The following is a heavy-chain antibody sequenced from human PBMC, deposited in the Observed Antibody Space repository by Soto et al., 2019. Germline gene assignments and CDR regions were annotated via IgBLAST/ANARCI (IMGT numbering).Heavy chain of an antibody. CDR3: TRDRTFA. CDR1: GFTFSSYT. Sequence: EVQLVESGGGLVQPGKSLRLSCAASGFTFSSYTMNWVRQAPGRGLEWVAYISSTSSTIQYADSVKGRFTISKDNANNSLYLQMNSLRDEETAVDYGTRDRTFAWGGGTLVTVAS. CDR2: ISSTSSTI. J-gene: IGHJ4*02. D-gene: IGHD3-10*01. V-gene: IGHV3-48*02.